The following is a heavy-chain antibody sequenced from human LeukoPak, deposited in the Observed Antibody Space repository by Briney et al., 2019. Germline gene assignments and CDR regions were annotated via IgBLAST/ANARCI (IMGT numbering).Heavy chain of an antibody. CDR3: ARTATSSSWYPLFDY. J-gene: IGHJ4*02. D-gene: IGHD6-13*01. Sequence: SETLSLTCTVSGGSISSYYWSWIRQPPGKGLEWIGYIYYSGSTNYNPSLKSRVTISVDTSKNQFSLKLSSVTAADTAVYYCARTATSSSWYPLFDYWGQGTLVTVSS. CDR2: IYYSGST. V-gene: IGHV4-59*08. CDR1: GGSISSYY.